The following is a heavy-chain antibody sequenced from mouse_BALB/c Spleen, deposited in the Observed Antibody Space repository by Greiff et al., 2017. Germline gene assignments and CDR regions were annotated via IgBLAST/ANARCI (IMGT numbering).Heavy chain of an antibody. D-gene: IGHD2-4*01. J-gene: IGHJ3*01. CDR3: ASSTMIFPFAY. Sequence: VQLQQSGAELVKPGASVKLSCTASGFNIKDTYMHWVKQRPEQGLEWIGRIDPANGNTKYDPKFQGKATITADTSSNTAYLQLSSLTSEDTAVYYCASSTMIFPFAYWGQGTLVTVSA. CDR1: GFNIKDTY. V-gene: IGHV14-3*02. CDR2: IDPANGNT.